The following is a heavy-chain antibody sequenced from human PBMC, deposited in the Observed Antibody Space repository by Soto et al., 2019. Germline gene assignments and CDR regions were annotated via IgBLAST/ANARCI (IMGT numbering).Heavy chain of an antibody. CDR1: DGSISRSTFY. V-gene: IGHV4-39*02. Sequence: SETLSLTCTVSDGSISRSTFYWGWIRQPPGKGLEWIGSVHYTGSTYYNPSLKSRVTMSVDSSKNTLYLQMDTLRAEDTAIYYCARAPEQRPIDYWGHGSLVTVSS. J-gene: IGHJ4*01. CDR2: VHYTGST. D-gene: IGHD6-19*01. CDR3: ARAPEQRPIDY.